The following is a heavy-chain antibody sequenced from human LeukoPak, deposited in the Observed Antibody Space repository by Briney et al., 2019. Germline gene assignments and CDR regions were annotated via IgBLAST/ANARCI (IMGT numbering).Heavy chain of an antibody. J-gene: IGHJ5*02. V-gene: IGHV1-69*04. CDR3: ASPADYYYDSSGPP. Sequence: SVKVSCKASRGTFSSYAISWVRQAPGQGLEWMGRIIPILGIANYAQKFQGRVTITADKSTSTAHMELSSLRSEDTAVYYCASPADYYYDSSGPPWGQGTLVTVSS. D-gene: IGHD3-22*01. CDR1: RGTFSSYA. CDR2: IIPILGIA.